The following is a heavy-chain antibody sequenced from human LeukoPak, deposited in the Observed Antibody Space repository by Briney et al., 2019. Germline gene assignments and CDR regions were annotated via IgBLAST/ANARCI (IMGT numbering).Heavy chain of an antibody. Sequence: SETLSLTCTVSGGSISSSGYYWGWIRQPPGKGLEWIGSMYYSGSTYYNPSLKGRVTISVDTSKNQFSLKLTSVTAADTAVYYCARGYCSSTSCWRIDAFDIWGQGTMVTVSS. D-gene: IGHD2-2*01. J-gene: IGHJ3*02. V-gene: IGHV4-39*07. CDR3: ARGYCSSTSCWRIDAFDI. CDR2: MYYSGST. CDR1: GGSISSSGYY.